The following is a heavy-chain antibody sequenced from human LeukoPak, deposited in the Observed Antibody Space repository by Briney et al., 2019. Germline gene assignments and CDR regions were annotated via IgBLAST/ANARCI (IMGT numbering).Heavy chain of an antibody. CDR3: ARDPYGDYGVDY. D-gene: IGHD4-17*01. CDR1: GFTFSSYS. V-gene: IGHV3-21*01. CDR2: ISSSSSYI. J-gene: IGHJ4*02. Sequence: KAGGSLRLSCAASGFTFSSYSMNWVRQAPGKGLEWVSSISSSSSYIYYADSVKGRFTISRDNAKNSLYLQMNSLRAEDTAVYYCARDPYGDYGVDYWGQGTLVTVSS.